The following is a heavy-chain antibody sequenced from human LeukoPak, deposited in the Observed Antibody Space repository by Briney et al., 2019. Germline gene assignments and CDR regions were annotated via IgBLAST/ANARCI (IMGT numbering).Heavy chain of an antibody. CDR3: ASWCSSTSCYPN. Sequence: GGSLRLSCAASGFTFSNAWMSWVRQAPGKGLEWVSSISSSSSYIYYADSVKGRFTISRDNAKNSLYLQMNSLRAEDTAVYYCASWCSSTSCYPNWGQGILVTVSS. V-gene: IGHV3-21*01. J-gene: IGHJ4*02. CDR1: GFTFSNAW. CDR2: ISSSSSYI. D-gene: IGHD2-2*01.